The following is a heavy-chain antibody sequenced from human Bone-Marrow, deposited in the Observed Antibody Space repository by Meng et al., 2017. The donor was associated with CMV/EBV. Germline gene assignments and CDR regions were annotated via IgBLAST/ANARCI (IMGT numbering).Heavy chain of an antibody. D-gene: IGHD3-16*01. Sequence: SLKISCVSSGCTFSNYAMTWVRQVPGKGLEWVAIISFDGNNKEYAASVRGRFTISRDISKHTLYLQMNSLRPEDTAVYYCARAPPTMITDYFDYWGQGTVVTVSS. CDR2: ISFDGNNK. V-gene: IGHV3-30*03. CDR3: ARAPPTMITDYFDY. J-gene: IGHJ4*02. CDR1: GCTFSNYA.